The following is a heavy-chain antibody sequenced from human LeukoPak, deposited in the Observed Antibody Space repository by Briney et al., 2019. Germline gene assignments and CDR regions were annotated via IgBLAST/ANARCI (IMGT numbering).Heavy chain of an antibody. V-gene: IGHV3-23*01. CDR1: GFTFNNYA. J-gene: IGHJ4*02. CDR2: ISPSGDST. Sequence: GALRLSCAASGFTFNNYAMNWVRPAPGKGLEWVSHISPSGDSTYYADSVKGRFTISRDSSKNTLSLQMNSLRAEDTAVYYCAKIPKGGYFDYWGQGTLVTVSS. CDR3: AKIPKGGYFDY. D-gene: IGHD2-2*01.